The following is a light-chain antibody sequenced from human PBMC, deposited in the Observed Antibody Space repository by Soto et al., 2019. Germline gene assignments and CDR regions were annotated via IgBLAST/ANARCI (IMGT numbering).Light chain of an antibody. V-gene: IGLV2-8*01. CDR2: EVV. Sequence: QSALTQPPSASGSPGQSVTISFTGTKSDIGVYDFVSWYQHHPGKAPRLIIYEVVQRPSGVPDRFSGSKSGNTASLTVSGLQAADEADYLCKSYAGSNTYVFGSGTKVTVL. J-gene: IGLJ1*01. CDR1: KSDIGVYDF. CDR3: KSYAGSNTYV.